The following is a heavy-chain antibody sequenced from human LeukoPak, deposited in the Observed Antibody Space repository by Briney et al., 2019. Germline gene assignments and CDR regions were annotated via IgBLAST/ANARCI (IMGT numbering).Heavy chain of an antibody. Sequence: ASVKVSCKASGGTFSSYAISWVRQAPGQGLEWMGGIIPIFGTANYAQKFQGRVTITADESTSTAYMELSSLRSEDTAVYYCAREYYYDSSGYLRHAFDIWGQGTMVTFSS. J-gene: IGHJ3*02. CDR3: AREYYYDSSGYLRHAFDI. CDR1: GGTFSSYA. V-gene: IGHV1-69*13. D-gene: IGHD3-22*01. CDR2: IIPIFGTA.